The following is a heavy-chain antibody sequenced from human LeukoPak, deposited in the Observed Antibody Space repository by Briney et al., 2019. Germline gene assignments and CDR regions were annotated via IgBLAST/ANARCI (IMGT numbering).Heavy chain of an antibody. J-gene: IGHJ5*02. CDR2: FHTSGST. Sequence: SETLSLTCTVSGGSISSGNKYWSWIRQPAGKGLEWIGRFHTSGSTNYNPSLKSRVTISVDTSKNQFSLKLSSVTAADTAVYFCARVDGSCSGGSCPSGNWFDPWGQGTLVTVSS. D-gene: IGHD2-15*01. CDR1: GGSISSGNKY. CDR3: ARVDGSCSGGSCPSGNWFDP. V-gene: IGHV4-61*02.